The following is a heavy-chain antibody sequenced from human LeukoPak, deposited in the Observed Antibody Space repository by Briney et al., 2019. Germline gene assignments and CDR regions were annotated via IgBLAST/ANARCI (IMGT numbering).Heavy chain of an antibody. J-gene: IGHJ1*01. D-gene: IGHD3-22*01. CDR3: ASGYDSSYFQH. V-gene: IGHV3-7*01. CDR1: GFTFSSYW. CDR2: IKRDESEK. Sequence: GGSLRLSCVASGFTFSSYWMSWVRQAPGKGLEWVATIKRDESEKYYVDSVRGRFTISRDNAKNSLYLRMNSLRAEDTAVYYCASGYDSSYFQHWGQGTLVTVSS.